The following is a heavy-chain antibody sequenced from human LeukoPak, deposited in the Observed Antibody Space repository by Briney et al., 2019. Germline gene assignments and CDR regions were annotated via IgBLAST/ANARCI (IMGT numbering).Heavy chain of an antibody. V-gene: IGHV4-4*07. J-gene: IGHJ4*02. CDR1: GGSISSYY. Sequence: PSETLSLTCTVSGGSISSYYWSWIRQPAGKGLEWIGRIHTSGSTNYNPSLKSRVTMSVDTSKNQFSLKLSSVTAADTAVYYCARGGYCSSTSCYGNDYWGQGTLVTVPS. CDR2: IHTSGST. D-gene: IGHD2-2*01. CDR3: ARGGYCSSTSCYGNDY.